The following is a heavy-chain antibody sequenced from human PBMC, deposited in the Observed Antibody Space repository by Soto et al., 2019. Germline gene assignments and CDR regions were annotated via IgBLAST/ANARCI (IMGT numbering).Heavy chain of an antibody. D-gene: IGHD6-13*01. CDR1: GFTADDYA. CDR3: AKASVWYPYFDS. J-gene: IGHJ4*02. CDR2: ISSNSDTI. V-gene: IGHV3-9*02. Sequence: GGSLRLSCVASGFTADDYAMHWVRQAPGKGLEWVSGISSNSDTIDYADSVKGRFTISRDNAKNSLFLQMNSLRPEDTALYYCAKASVWYPYFDSWGQGTLVTVSS.